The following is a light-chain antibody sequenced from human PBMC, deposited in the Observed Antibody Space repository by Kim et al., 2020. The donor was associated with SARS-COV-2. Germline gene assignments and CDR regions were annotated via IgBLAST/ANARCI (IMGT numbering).Light chain of an antibody. V-gene: IGKV1-5*03. J-gene: IGKJ1*01. Sequence: ASVVDCVTITCRASQSISAWLGWYQQKPGKAPKLLIYKASTLLTGVPSRFSGRGSGTEFTLTISSLQPDDFATYYCQQYLTYPRTFGQGTKVDIK. CDR2: KAS. CDR1: QSISAW. CDR3: QQYLTYPRT.